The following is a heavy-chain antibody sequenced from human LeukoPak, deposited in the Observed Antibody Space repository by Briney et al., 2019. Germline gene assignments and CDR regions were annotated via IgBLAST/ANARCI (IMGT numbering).Heavy chain of an antibody. CDR1: GYTFTGYY. Sequence: ASVKVSCXASGYTFTGYYMHWVRQAPGQGLEWMGWINPNSGGTNYAQKFQGRVTMTRDTSISTAYMELSRLRSDDTAVYYCARTRVTTVTTIDYWGQGTLVTVSS. V-gene: IGHV1-2*02. D-gene: IGHD4-17*01. CDR3: ARTRVTTVTTIDY. CDR2: INPNSGGT. J-gene: IGHJ4*02.